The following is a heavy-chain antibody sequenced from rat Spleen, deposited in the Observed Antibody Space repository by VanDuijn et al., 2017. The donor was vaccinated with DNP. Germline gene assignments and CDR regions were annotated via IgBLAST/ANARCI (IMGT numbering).Heavy chain of an antibody. Sequence: EVQLQESGPGLVKPSQSLSLICSVTGYSITSCCRWTWIRKFPGHKLEWMGYINSAGSIEYNPSLKGRISITSDTSKNQFFLQVNSVTTDDTATYYCTRGDILRSFDYWGQGVMVTVSS. CDR2: INSAGSI. D-gene: IGHD1-6*01. CDR1: GYSITSCCR. V-gene: IGHV3-3*01. J-gene: IGHJ2*01. CDR3: TRGDILRSFDY.